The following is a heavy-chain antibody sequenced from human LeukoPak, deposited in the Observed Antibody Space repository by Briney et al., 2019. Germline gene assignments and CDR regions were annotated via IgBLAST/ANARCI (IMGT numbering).Heavy chain of an antibody. V-gene: IGHV3-74*01. Sequence: GGSLRLSCAASGFSFSSYWMHWVRQPPGKGLVWVSSINSDGSKTTYADSVKGRFTISRDNAKNTLYLQMNSLRAEDTAVYYCARALNYVSGAPSWFDPWGQGTLVTVSS. J-gene: IGHJ5*02. CDR3: ARALNYVSGAPSWFDP. D-gene: IGHD3-10*01. CDR1: GFSFSSYW. CDR2: INSDGSKT.